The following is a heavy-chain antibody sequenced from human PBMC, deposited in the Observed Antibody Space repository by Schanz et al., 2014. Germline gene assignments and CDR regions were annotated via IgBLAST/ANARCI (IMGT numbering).Heavy chain of an antibody. D-gene: IGHD3-10*01. J-gene: IGHJ6*02. CDR2: LDLEDGEI. Sequence: QVQLVQSGAEVKKAGASVKVSCKVSGYTLSKLSIHWVRQAPGKGLEWMGGLDLEDGEIVYAEQLKGRVTMTEDTSPDTAYMQLSSMRSQDPAVYSCATAEDASGSYGLPACGVWGQGTTVIVSS. CDR3: ATAEDASGSYGLPACGV. CDR1: GYTLSKLS. V-gene: IGHV1-24*01.